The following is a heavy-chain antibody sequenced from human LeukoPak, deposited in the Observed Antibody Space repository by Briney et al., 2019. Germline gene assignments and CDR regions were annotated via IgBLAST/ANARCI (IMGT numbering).Heavy chain of an antibody. D-gene: IGHD2-15*01. Sequence: GRSLRLSCAASGFTFSSYGMHWVRQAPGKGLEWVAVIWYDGSNKYYADSVKGRFTISRDNSKNTLYLQMNSLRAEDTAVYYCARDKEAYATLDYWGQGTLVTVSS. CDR2: IWYDGSNK. CDR1: GFTFSSYG. V-gene: IGHV3-33*01. J-gene: IGHJ4*02. CDR3: ARDKEAYATLDY.